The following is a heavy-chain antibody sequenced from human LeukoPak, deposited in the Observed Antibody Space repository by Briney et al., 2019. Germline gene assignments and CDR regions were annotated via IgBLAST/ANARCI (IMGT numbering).Heavy chain of an antibody. CDR2: INHSGST. CDR1: GVSFSGYY. Sequence: SETLSLTCAVYGVSFSGYYWSWIRQPPGKGLEWIGEINHSGSTNYNPSLKSRVTISVDTSKNQFSLKLSSVTAADTAVYYCARGPARPHMGLVGSRKVFDYWGQGTLVTVSS. CDR3: ARGPARPHMGLVGSRKVFDY. V-gene: IGHV4-34*01. J-gene: IGHJ4*02. D-gene: IGHD2-21*01.